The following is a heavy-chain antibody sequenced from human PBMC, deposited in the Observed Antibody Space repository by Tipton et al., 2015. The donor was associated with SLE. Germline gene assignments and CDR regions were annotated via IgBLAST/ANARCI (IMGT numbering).Heavy chain of an antibody. V-gene: IGHV4-31*03. D-gene: IGHD5-12*01. CDR3: ARAGEYGDYEATDY. Sequence: TLSLTCIVSGASIGSGGSYWSWIRQHPDKVLEWIGYIYYTGTTQYNPSLKSRLTISLDTSKNQFSLRVSSVTAADTATYYCARAGEYGDYEATDYWGQGTLVTVSS. CDR1: GASIGSGGSY. CDR2: IYYTGTT. J-gene: IGHJ4*02.